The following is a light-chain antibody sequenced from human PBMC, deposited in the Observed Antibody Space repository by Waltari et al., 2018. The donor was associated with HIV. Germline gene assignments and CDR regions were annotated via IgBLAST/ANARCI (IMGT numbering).Light chain of an antibody. V-gene: IGLV2-23*02. CDR1: TTDVSSSNL. CDR3: CSYASSGTFVV. Sequence: QSALTQPASVSGSPGQSTTISCTGITTDVSSSNLVSWYQHHPGKAPKLMIFEVDKRPSGVSNRFSGSKSGNTASLTISWLQAEDEADYYCCSYASSGTFVVFGGGTNLTVL. J-gene: IGLJ2*01. CDR2: EVD.